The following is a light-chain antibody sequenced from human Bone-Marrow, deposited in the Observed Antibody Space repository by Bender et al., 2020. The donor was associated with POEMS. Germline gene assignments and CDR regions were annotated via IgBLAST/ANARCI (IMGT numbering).Light chain of an antibody. CDR1: DLGNKY. V-gene: IGLV3-1*01. Sequence: SYELNQPPSVSVSPGQTAKITCSGDDLGNKYVCWYQQRPGQSPILVIYQNINRPSGIPERFSGSNSGNTATLTISGTQPMDEADYYCQAWDGNTAVFGTGTTVTVL. J-gene: IGLJ1*01. CDR3: QAWDGNTAV. CDR2: QNI.